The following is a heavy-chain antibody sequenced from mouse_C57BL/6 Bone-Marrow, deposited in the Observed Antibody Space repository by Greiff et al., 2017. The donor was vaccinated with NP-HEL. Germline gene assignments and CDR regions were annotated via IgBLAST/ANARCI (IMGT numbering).Heavy chain of an antibody. V-gene: IGHV1-52*01. J-gene: IGHJ4*01. CDR1: GYTFTSYW. D-gene: IGHD2-2*01. CDR2: IDPSDSET. CDR3: ARSLYGYDVRDYAMDY. Sequence: QVQLKQPGAELVRPGSSVKLSCKASGYTFTSYWMHWVKQRPIQGLEWIGNIDPSDSETHYNQKFKDKATLTVYKSSSTAYMQLSSLTSEDSAVYYCARSLYGYDVRDYAMDYWGQGTSVTVSS.